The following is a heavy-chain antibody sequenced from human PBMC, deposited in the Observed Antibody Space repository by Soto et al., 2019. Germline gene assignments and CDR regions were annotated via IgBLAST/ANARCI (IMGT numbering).Heavy chain of an antibody. D-gene: IGHD2-21*02. CDR1: GFTVSSNY. V-gene: IGHV3-53*01. J-gene: IGHJ3*02. CDR3: ANQKAYCGGDCYSGVEGVAFDI. CDR2: IYSGGST. Sequence: PGGSLRLSCAASGFTVSSNYISWVRQAPGKGLEWVSVIYSGGSTYYADSVKGRFTISRDNSKNTLYLQMNSLRAEDTAVYYCANQKAYCGGDCYSGVEGVAFDIWGQRTMVAVSS.